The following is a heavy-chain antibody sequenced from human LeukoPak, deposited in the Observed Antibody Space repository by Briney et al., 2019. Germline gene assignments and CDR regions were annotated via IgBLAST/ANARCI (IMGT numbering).Heavy chain of an antibody. Sequence: SETLSLTCAVYGGSFSGYYWSWIRQPPGKGLEWIGSIYYSGSTYYNPSLKSRVTISVDTSKNQFSLKLSSVTAADTAVYYCARAIAYSDAFDIWGQGTMVTVSS. CDR2: IYYSGST. CDR3: ARAIAYSDAFDI. D-gene: IGHD2-15*01. CDR1: GGSFSGYY. V-gene: IGHV4-34*01. J-gene: IGHJ3*02.